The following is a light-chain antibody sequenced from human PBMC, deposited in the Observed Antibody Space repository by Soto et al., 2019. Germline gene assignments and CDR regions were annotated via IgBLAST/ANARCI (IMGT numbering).Light chain of an antibody. Sequence: QSVLTQPASVSGSPGQSITISCTGTSGDVGAFNYISWYQQHPGKAPKLLTYEVSYRPSGVSNRFSGSKSGNTASLTISGPRPEAAGIYYCPSPTTTGAWVFAGGTQLTVL. J-gene: IGLJ3*02. CDR3: PSPTTTGAWV. V-gene: IGLV2-14*01. CDR1: SGDVGAFNY. CDR2: EVS.